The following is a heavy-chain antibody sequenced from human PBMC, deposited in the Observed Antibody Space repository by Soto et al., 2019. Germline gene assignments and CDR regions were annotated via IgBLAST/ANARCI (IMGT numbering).Heavy chain of an antibody. J-gene: IGHJ5*02. CDR2: IYHTGST. Sequence: QVQLQESGPGLVKPSGTLSLTCVVSGGSISTSNWWSWVRQPPGKGLEYIGEIYHTGSTNYNPSLESRGTMSVDKSKNQFSLRLTSVTAADTALYYCARGPSTNTWFDPWGQGTLVTVSS. CDR3: ARGPSTNTWFDP. V-gene: IGHV4-4*02. CDR1: GGSISTSNW.